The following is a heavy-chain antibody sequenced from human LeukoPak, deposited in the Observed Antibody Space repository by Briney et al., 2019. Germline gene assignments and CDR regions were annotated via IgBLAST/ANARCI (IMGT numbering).Heavy chain of an antibody. CDR2: IKQDGSEK. V-gene: IGHV3-7*01. D-gene: IGHD3-9*01. Sequence: GGSLRLSCAASGFTFSSYWMSWVRRAPGKGLEWVANIKQDGSEKYYVDSVKGRFTISRDNAKNSLYLQMNSLRAEDTAVYYCARDLGLRYFDWSPYFDYWGQGTLVTVSS. CDR3: ARDLGLRYFDWSPYFDY. J-gene: IGHJ4*02. CDR1: GFTFSSYW.